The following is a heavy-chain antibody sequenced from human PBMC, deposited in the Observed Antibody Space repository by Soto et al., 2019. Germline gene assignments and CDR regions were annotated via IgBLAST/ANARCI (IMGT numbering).Heavy chain of an antibody. Sequence: SETLSLTCAVYGGSFSGYYWSWIRQPPGKGLEWIGEINHSGSTNYNPSLKSRVTISVDTSKNQFSLRLSSVTAADTAVYYCARFLGGWRLRFDPWGQGTLVTVSS. CDR2: INHSGST. V-gene: IGHV4-34*01. J-gene: IGHJ5*02. CDR3: ARFLGGWRLRFDP. D-gene: IGHD3-16*01. CDR1: GGSFSGYY.